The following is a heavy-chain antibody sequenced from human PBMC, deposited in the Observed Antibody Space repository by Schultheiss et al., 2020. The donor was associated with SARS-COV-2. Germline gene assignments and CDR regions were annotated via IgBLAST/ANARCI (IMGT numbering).Heavy chain of an antibody. V-gene: IGHV4-4*07. D-gene: IGHD3-22*01. CDR1: DGSLTNYY. J-gene: IGHJ4*02. CDR2: IYTSGST. CDR3: AKGEVITMIVVAYFDY. Sequence: SETLSLTCTVSDGSLTNYYWSWIRQPAGKGLEWIGRIYTSGSTNYNPSLKSRVTMSVDTSKNQFSLKLSSVTAADTAVYYCAKGEVITMIVVAYFDYWGQGTLVTVSS.